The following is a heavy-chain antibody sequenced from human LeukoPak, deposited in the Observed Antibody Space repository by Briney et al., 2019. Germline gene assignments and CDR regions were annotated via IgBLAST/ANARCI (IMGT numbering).Heavy chain of an antibody. Sequence: SETLSLTCTVSGGSISSYYWSWIRQPPGKGLGWIGYIYYSGSTNYNPSLKSRVTISVDTSKNQFSLKLSSVTAADTAVYYCARFPPGGSFYGMDVWGQGTTVTVSS. CDR3: ARFPPGGSFYGMDV. CDR1: GGSISSYY. CDR2: IYYSGST. V-gene: IGHV4-59*01. J-gene: IGHJ6*02. D-gene: IGHD2-8*02.